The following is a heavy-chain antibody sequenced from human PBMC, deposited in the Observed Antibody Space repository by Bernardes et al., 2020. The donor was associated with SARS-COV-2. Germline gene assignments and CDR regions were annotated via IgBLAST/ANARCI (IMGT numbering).Heavy chain of an antibody. CDR1: GGSFSGYY. D-gene: IGHD3-10*01. Sequence: SETLSLTCAVYGGSFSGYYWSWIRQPPGKGLEWIGEINHSGSTNYNPSLKSRVTISVDTSKNQFSLKLSSVTAADTAVYYCASSPDMVQGPIVDYWGQGTLVTVSS. CDR3: ASSPDMVQGPIVDY. CDR2: INHSGST. V-gene: IGHV4-34*01. J-gene: IGHJ4*02.